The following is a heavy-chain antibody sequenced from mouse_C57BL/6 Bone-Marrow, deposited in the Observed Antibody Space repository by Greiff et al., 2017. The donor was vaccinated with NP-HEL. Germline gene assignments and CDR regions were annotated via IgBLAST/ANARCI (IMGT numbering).Heavy chain of an antibody. CDR2: IDPSDSYT. J-gene: IGHJ1*03. CDR3: ARWDYYGSSWYFDV. Sequence: QVQLQQPGAELVKPGASVKLSCKASGYTFTSYWMQWVKQRPGQGLEWIGEIDPSDSYTNYNQKFKGKATLTVDTSSSTAYMQLSSLTSEDSAVYYCARWDYYGSSWYFDVWGTGTTVTVSS. D-gene: IGHD1-1*01. V-gene: IGHV1-50*01. CDR1: GYTFTSYW.